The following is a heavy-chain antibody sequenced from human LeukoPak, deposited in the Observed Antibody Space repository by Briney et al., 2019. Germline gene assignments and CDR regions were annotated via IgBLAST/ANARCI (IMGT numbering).Heavy chain of an antibody. CDR2: TNPNSGNT. V-gene: IGHV1-8*01. CDR3: ARGDYFDSSGYRKEFDY. Sequence: ASVKVSCKASGYTFNQYDINWVRQATGQGLEWMGWTNPNSGNTGYAQKFQGRVTMTRDTSTSTVYMELSSLRSEDTAVYYCARGDYFDSSGYRKEFDYWGQGTPVTVSS. J-gene: IGHJ4*02. D-gene: IGHD3-22*01. CDR1: GYTFNQYD.